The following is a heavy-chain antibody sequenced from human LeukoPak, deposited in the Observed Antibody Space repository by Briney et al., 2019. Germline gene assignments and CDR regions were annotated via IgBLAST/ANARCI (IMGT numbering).Heavy chain of an antibody. CDR2: IYYSVTT. J-gene: IGHJ4*02. CDR1: GGSISSYY. Sequence: SQTLSLTCTVAGGSISSYYWSWIRQPPGKGLEWIGYIYYSVTTNYNPSLKSQVTMSVDTSKNHFSLHLSPVTAADTAVYYCARVQVVPAATQHFDYWGQGTLVTVSS. CDR3: ARVQVVPAATQHFDY. V-gene: IGHV4-59*01. D-gene: IGHD2-2*01.